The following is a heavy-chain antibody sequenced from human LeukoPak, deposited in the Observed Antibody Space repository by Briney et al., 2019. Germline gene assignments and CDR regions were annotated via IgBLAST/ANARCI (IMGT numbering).Heavy chain of an antibody. CDR1: GYTFTSYY. V-gene: IGHV1-46*01. D-gene: IGHD5-18*01. Sequence: VASVKVSCKASGYTFTSYYMHWVRQAPGQGLEWMGIINPSGGSTSYAQKFQGRVTMTRDTSTSTVYMELSSLRSEDTAVYYCARGDGYDDSYGYVFDYWGQGTLVTVSS. J-gene: IGHJ4*02. CDR3: ARGDGYDDSYGYVFDY. CDR2: INPSGGST.